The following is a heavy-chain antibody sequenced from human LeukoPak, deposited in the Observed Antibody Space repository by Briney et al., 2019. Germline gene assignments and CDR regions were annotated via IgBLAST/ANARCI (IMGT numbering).Heavy chain of an antibody. CDR1: GFTFGSYA. CDR3: GKTTTGYSSGQKPAWPIDY. V-gene: IGHV3-23*01. Sequence: QSGGSLRLSCEASGFTFGSYAMYWVRQAPGKGLEWVAGIFGSGGSAHYADSAKGRFTISRVNSKNTVYLQINSLRAENTAVYYCGKTTTGYSSGQKPAWPIDYWGQGTLVTVSS. J-gene: IGHJ4*02. D-gene: IGHD6-19*01. CDR2: IFGSGGSA.